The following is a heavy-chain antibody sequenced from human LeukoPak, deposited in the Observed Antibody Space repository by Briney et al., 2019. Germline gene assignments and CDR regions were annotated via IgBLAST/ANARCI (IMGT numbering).Heavy chain of an antibody. CDR3: ARDSEGGGNYGIDY. CDR2: INPNTGAT. CDR1: GYTFIDYY. V-gene: IGHV1-2*02. Sequence: ASVKVSCKASGYTFIDYYMNWVRQAPGQGLEWMGWINPNTGATKYAQRFLGRVNMTRDTSISTAYMELSSLRSDDTAVYYCARDSEGGGNYGIDYWGQGTLVTVSS. J-gene: IGHJ4*02. D-gene: IGHD3-16*01.